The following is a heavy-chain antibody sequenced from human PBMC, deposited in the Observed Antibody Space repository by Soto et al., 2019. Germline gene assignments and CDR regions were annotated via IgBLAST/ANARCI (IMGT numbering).Heavy chain of an antibody. J-gene: IGHJ5*02. D-gene: IGHD1-26*01. V-gene: IGHV4-59*01. Sequence: QVQLQESGPGLVKPSETLSLTCTVSGGSISSYYWSWIRQPPGKGLEWIGYIYYSGSTNYNPSLKSRDTRSVDTSKNQFSLKLSSVTAADTAVYYCARDRSGSLQGTHTWFDPWGQGTLVTVSS. CDR1: GGSISSYY. CDR2: IYYSGST. CDR3: ARDRSGSLQGTHTWFDP.